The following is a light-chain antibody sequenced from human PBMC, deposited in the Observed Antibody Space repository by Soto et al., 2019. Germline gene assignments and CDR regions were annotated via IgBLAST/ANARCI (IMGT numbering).Light chain of an antibody. CDR1: QHISKY. Sequence: DIQMTQSPSSLSASVGDRVTITCQASQHISKYLNWYQQKPGKAPKLLIYDASDLETGVPSRFSRSGSETYFTFTISSLQPEDIATYYCQQYDSLPRTFGGGTKVDIK. V-gene: IGKV1-33*01. CDR2: DAS. J-gene: IGKJ4*01. CDR3: QQYDSLPRT.